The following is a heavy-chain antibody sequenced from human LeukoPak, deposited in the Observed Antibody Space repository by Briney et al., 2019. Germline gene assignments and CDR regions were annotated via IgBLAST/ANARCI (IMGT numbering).Heavy chain of an antibody. J-gene: IGHJ4*02. CDR2: INPNSGGT. CDR1: GYTFTSYG. V-gene: IGHV1-2*02. Sequence: ASVKVSCKASGYTFTSYGISWVRQAPGQGLEWMGWINPNSGGTNYAQKFQGRVTMTRDTSISTAYMELSRLRSDDTAVYYCARDQEWDSSSWYNFDYWGQGTLVTVSS. D-gene: IGHD6-13*01. CDR3: ARDQEWDSSSWYNFDY.